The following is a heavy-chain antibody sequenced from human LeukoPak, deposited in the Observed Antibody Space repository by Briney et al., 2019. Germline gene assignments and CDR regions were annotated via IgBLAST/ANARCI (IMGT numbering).Heavy chain of an antibody. CDR3: ARDLSIFGVAQPFDY. Sequence: SETLSVTCTVSGGSISGHYWSWIRQPAGEGVECIGRIYTSGSTNYNPSLKSRVTMSVDTSKNQFSRKLSSVTVADTAVYYCARDLSIFGVAQPFDYWGQGTLVTVSS. CDR2: IYTSGST. D-gene: IGHD3-3*01. J-gene: IGHJ4*02. V-gene: IGHV4-4*07. CDR1: GGSISGHY.